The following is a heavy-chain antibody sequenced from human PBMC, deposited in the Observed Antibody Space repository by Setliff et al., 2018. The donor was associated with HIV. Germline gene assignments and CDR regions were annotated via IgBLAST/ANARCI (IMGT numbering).Heavy chain of an antibody. J-gene: IGHJ4*02. CDR3: AREQFGGSYKSKVDY. D-gene: IGHD1-26*01. V-gene: IGHV4-38-2*02. CDR2: IYQSGST. CDR1: SYSISSGYY. Sequence: PSETLSLTCSVSSYSISSGYYWGWIRQPPGKGLEWIGNIYQSGSTFYNPSLKSRVTMSVDTSKNQFPLKLNSVTAADTAVYYCAREQFGGSYKSKVDYWGQGTLVTVSS.